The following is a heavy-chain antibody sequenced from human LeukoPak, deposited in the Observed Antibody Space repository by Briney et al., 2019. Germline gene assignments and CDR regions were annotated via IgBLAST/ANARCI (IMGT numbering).Heavy chain of an antibody. J-gene: IGHJ4*02. CDR1: GFTFSSYA. Sequence: GGSLRLSCAASGFTFSSYAMSWVRQAPGKGLEWVSAISGSGGSTYYANSVKGRFTISRDNSKNTLYLQMNSLRAEDTAVYYCARDWFDGDYDRFDYWGQGTLVTVSS. CDR2: ISGSGGST. D-gene: IGHD4-17*01. V-gene: IGHV3-23*01. CDR3: ARDWFDGDYDRFDY.